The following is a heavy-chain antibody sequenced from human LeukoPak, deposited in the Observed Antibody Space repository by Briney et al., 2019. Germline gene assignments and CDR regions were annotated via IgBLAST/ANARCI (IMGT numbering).Heavy chain of an antibody. J-gene: IGHJ6*02. D-gene: IGHD4-23*01. Sequence: GGGPRDSSAAPGFTFFSYAMHSVRPALCKVGGWVAGITYDGSNKYYADSVKGRFTISRDNSKNTLYLQMNSLRSEDTAVYHCARATTVAGPDVWGQGTTVTVSS. CDR2: ITYDGSNK. CDR1: GFTFFSYA. V-gene: IGHV3-30*19. CDR3: ARATTVAGPDV.